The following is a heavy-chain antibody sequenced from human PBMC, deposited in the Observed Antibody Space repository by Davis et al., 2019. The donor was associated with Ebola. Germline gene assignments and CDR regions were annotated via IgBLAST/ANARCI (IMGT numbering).Heavy chain of an antibody. CDR2: IYYSGST. CDR3: ARDRVVADGDSYYYYGMDV. J-gene: IGHJ6*02. D-gene: IGHD4-17*01. CDR1: GGSISSYY. Sequence: PSETLSLTCTVSGGSISSYYWSWIRQPPGKGLEWIGYIYYSGSTNYNPSLKSRVTISVDTSKNQFSLKLSSVTAADTAVYYCARDRVVADGDSYYYYGMDVWGQGTTVTVSS. V-gene: IGHV4-59*01.